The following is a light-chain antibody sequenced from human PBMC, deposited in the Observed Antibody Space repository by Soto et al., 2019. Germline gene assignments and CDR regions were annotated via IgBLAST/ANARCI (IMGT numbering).Light chain of an antibody. V-gene: IGKV3-15*01. CDR1: QGVGSN. J-gene: IGKJ4*01. CDR3: QQYNYWPPVT. Sequence: EIVMTQSPATLSVSPGERATLSCRASQGVGSNLAWYQHKPGQAPRLLIFGASTRATDIPARFSGSGSGTEFTLTIRSVQSVDFADYYCQQYNYWPPVTFGGGTKVEIK. CDR2: GAS.